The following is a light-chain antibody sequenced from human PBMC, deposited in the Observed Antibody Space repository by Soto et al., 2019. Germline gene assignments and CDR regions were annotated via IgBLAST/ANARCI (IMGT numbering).Light chain of an antibody. CDR1: SSNIGSNT. CDR3: ATWDDSRNKV. V-gene: IGLV1-44*01. J-gene: IGLJ1*01. Sequence: QSVLTQPPSASGTPGQRVTISCSGSSSNIGSNTVNWYQQLPGTAPKLLIYNNNQRPSGVPDRFSGSKSGTSASLAISGLQSEDEAGYYCATWDDSRNKVFGTGTKVTVL. CDR2: NNN.